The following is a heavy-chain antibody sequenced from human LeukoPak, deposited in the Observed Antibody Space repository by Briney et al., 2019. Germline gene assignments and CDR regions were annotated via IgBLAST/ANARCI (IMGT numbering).Heavy chain of an antibody. CDR2: IGFDGSEK. Sequence: PGRSLRLSCAASGFTFSSYALHWVRQAPGKGLEWVAVIGFDGSEKHYATSVKGRFTISRDNSKNTLYLQMDSLRGGDTALYYCARDGHGEPFDNWGQGTLVTVSS. CDR3: ARDGHGEPFDN. D-gene: IGHD4-17*01. J-gene: IGHJ4*02. CDR1: GFTFSSYA. V-gene: IGHV3-30*04.